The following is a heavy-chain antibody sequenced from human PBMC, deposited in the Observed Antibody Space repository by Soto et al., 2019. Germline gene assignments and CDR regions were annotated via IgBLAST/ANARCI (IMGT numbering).Heavy chain of an antibody. Sequence: PGESLKISCKGSGYSFTSYWISWVRQMPGKGLEWMGRIDPSDSYTNYSPSFQGRFTISRDNSKDTLYLQMNSLRAEDTAVYYCAREARLNTAMAFDYWGQGTLVTVSS. CDR3: AREARLNTAMAFDY. V-gene: IGHV5-10-1*01. D-gene: IGHD5-18*01. CDR2: IDPSDSYT. J-gene: IGHJ4*02. CDR1: GYSFTSYW.